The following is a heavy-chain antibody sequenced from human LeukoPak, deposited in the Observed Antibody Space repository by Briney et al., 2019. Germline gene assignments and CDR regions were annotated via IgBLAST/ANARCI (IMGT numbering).Heavy chain of an antibody. CDR2: IYTSGST. Sequence: PSETLSLTCTVSGGSISSYYWSWIRQPAGKGLEWIGRIYTSGSTNYNPSLKSRVTMSVDTSKNQFSLKLSSVTAADTAVYYCARVDGSSWYGGNYFDYWGQGILVTVSS. V-gene: IGHV4-4*07. D-gene: IGHD6-13*01. CDR1: GGSISSYY. J-gene: IGHJ4*02. CDR3: ARVDGSSWYGGNYFDY.